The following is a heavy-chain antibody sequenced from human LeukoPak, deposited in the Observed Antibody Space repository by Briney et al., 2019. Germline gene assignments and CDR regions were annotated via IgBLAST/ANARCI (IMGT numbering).Heavy chain of an antibody. V-gene: IGHV4-61*02. J-gene: IGHJ3*02. Sequence: SETLSLTCTVSGGSISSGSYYWSWIRQPAGKGLEWIGRIYTSGSTNYNPSLKSRVTISVDTSKNQFSLKLSSVTAADTAVYYCARLTYYYDSSGYYDAFDIWGQGTMVTVSS. CDR2: IYTSGST. CDR1: GGSISSGSYY. D-gene: IGHD3-22*01. CDR3: ARLTYYYDSSGYYDAFDI.